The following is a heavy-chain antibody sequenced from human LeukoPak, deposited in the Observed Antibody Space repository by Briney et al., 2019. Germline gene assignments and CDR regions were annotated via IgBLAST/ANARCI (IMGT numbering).Heavy chain of an antibody. CDR2: ISGSGGST. V-gene: IGHV3-23*01. J-gene: IGHJ6*02. CDR3: AKEGCSGGSCYQTNYYYYGMDV. CDR1: GFTFSSYA. Sequence: EGSLRLSCAASGFTFSSYAMSWVRQAPGKGLEWVSAISGSGGSTHYADSVKGRFTISRDNSKNTLYLQMNSLRAEDTAVYYCAKEGCSGGSCYQTNYYYYGMDVWGQGTTVTVSS. D-gene: IGHD2-15*01.